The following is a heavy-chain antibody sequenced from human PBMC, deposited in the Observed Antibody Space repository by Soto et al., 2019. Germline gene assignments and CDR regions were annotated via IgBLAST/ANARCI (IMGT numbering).Heavy chain of an antibody. V-gene: IGHV3-30*18. CDR2: ISYDGSNK. CDR1: GFTFSSYG. J-gene: IGHJ6*03. D-gene: IGHD2-15*01. CDR3: AKANPGVVVVAATHHYYYYMDV. Sequence: GGSPRLSCAASGFTFSSYGMHWVRQAPGKGLEWVAVISYDGSNKYYADSVKGRFTISRDNSKNTLYLQMNSLRAKDTAVYYCAKANPGVVVVAATHHYYYYMDVWGKGTTVTVSS.